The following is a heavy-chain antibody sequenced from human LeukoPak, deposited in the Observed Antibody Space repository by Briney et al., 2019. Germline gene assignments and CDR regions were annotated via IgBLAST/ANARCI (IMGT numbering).Heavy chain of an antibody. D-gene: IGHD3/OR15-3a*01. CDR1: GVSISSSNSY. CDR3: ARQTGSGLFILP. V-gene: IGHV4-39*01. CDR2: IYYSGNT. J-gene: IGHJ4*02. Sequence: PSETLSLTCTVSGVSISSSNSYWGWIRQPPGKGLEWIGSIYYSGNTYYNASLKSQVSISIDTSKNQFSLRLTSVTAADSAVYYCARQTGSGLFILPGGQGTLVTVSS.